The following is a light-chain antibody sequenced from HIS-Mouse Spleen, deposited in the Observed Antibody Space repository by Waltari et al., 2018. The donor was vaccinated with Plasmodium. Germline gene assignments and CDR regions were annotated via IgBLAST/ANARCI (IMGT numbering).Light chain of an antibody. CDR1: QSISSW. Sequence: DIQMTQSPSTLSASVGDRVTITCRASQSISSWLAWYQQKPGKAPKLLFYKASSLESGVPTRFSGSGSGTEFTLTISSLQPDDFATYDCQQYNSYSWTFGQGTKVEIK. CDR3: QQYNSYSWT. V-gene: IGKV1-5*03. CDR2: KAS. J-gene: IGKJ1*01.